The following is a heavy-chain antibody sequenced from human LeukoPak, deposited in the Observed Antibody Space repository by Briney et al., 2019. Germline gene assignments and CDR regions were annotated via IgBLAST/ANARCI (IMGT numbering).Heavy chain of an antibody. Sequence: GSLRLSCAASGFTFSSYWMSWIRQPPGKGLEWIGSIYYSGSTYYNPSLKSRVTISVDTSKNQFSLKLSSVTAADTAVYYCAIFGVDTYYYYYMDVWGKGTTVTVSS. CDR2: IYYSGST. V-gene: IGHV4-39*07. D-gene: IGHD3-3*01. J-gene: IGHJ6*03. CDR1: GFTFSSYW. CDR3: AIFGVDTYYYYYMDV.